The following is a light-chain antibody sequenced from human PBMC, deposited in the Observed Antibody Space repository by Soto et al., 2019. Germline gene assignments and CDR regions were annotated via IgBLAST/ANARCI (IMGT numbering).Light chain of an antibody. CDR1: HNDIGTYDY. J-gene: IGLJ1*01. CDR2: GVT. Sequence: QSVLTQPTSVSGSPGQSITISCTGNHNDIGTYDYVSWYQQHPGRAPRLLIHGVTTRPSGISGRFSASKSGLTASLTISGLQPEDEADYDCSSVTSNRIYVFGPGTKVTVL. V-gene: IGLV2-14*03. CDR3: SSVTSNRIYV.